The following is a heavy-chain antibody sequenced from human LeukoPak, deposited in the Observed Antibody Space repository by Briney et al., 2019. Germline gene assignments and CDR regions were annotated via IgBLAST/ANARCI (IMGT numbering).Heavy chain of an antibody. CDR3: ARRDSSGYPYYYYYMDV. V-gene: IGHV4-59*01. D-gene: IGHD3-22*01. Sequence: SETLSLTCTVSGGSISSYYWSWIRQPPGKGLEWIGYIYYSGSTNYNPSLKSRVTISVDTSKNQFSLKLSSVTAADTAVYYCARRDSSGYPYYYYYMDVWGKGTTVTVSS. CDR2: IYYSGST. CDR1: GGSISSYY. J-gene: IGHJ6*03.